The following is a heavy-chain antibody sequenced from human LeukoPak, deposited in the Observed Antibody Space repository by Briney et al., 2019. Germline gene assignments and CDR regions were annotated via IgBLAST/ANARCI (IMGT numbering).Heavy chain of an antibody. V-gene: IGHV3-23*01. CDR2: ISGSGGST. Sequence: GGSLRLSCAASGFTFSSYAMSWVRQAPGKGLEWVSAISGSGGSTYYADSVKGRFTISRDNSKNTLYLQMNSLGAEDTAVYYCAKSDSYYYGSGSLTGNWFDPWGQGTLVTVSS. CDR1: GFTFSSYA. CDR3: AKSDSYYYGSGSLTGNWFDP. D-gene: IGHD3-10*01. J-gene: IGHJ5*02.